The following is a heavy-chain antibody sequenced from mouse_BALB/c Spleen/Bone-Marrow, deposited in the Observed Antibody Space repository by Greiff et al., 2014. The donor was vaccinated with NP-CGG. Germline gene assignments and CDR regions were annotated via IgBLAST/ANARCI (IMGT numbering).Heavy chain of an antibody. V-gene: IGHV2-9*02. CDR2: IWAGGST. J-gene: IGHJ4*01. CDR3: VRDEPGSCGDY. CDR1: GFSLTSYG. D-gene: IGHD1-1*02. Sequence: QVQLKQSGPGLVAPSQSLSITCTVSGFSLTSYGVHWVRQPPGKGLEWLGVIWAGGSTDYNSALMSRLNISKDNSKSQVFLKMNSLQTDDTAMYFCVRDEPGSCGDYWGQGISVTVSS.